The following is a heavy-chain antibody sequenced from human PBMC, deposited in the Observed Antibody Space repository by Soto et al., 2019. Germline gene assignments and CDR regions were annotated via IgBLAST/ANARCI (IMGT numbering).Heavy chain of an antibody. Sequence: GASVKVSCKASGYTFTSYGISWVRQAPGQGLEWMGWISAYNGNTNYAQKLQGRVTMTTDTSTSTAYMELRSLRSDDTAVYYCARDRPVGVVVAATTIPNDFRGQGTLVTVSS. CDR1: GYTFTSYG. D-gene: IGHD2-15*01. J-gene: IGHJ4*02. V-gene: IGHV1-18*01. CDR2: ISAYNGNT. CDR3: ARDRPVGVVVAATTIPNDF.